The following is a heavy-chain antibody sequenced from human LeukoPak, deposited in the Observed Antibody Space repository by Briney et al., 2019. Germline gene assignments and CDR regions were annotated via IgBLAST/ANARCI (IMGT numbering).Heavy chain of an antibody. Sequence: GASVKVSCKASGYTFTSYYMHWVRQAPGQGLEWMGIINPNAGTTSYAQKFQGRVTMTRNTSISTAYMELSSLRSEDTAVYYCARGPRRYCSSTSCFINYWGQGTLVTVSS. V-gene: IGHV1-46*01. D-gene: IGHD2-2*01. J-gene: IGHJ4*02. CDR2: INPNAGTT. CDR1: GYTFTSYY. CDR3: ARGPRRYCSSTSCFINY.